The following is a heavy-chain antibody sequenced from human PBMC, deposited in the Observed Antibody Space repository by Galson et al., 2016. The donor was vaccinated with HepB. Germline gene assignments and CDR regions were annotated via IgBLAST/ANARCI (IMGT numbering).Heavy chain of an antibody. CDR2: ICGSGGCT. CDR3: TKDAVAVAGIPFDS. V-gene: IGHV3-23*01. CDR1: GFTFSSYA. D-gene: IGHD6-19*01. J-gene: IGHJ4*02. Sequence: SLRLSCAASGFTFSSYAMSWVRQAPGKGLEWVSTICGSGGCTYYADSVKGRFTISRDNSKYTLYLQMNRLRGEDTAVYYCTKDAVAVAGIPFDSWGQGTLATVSS.